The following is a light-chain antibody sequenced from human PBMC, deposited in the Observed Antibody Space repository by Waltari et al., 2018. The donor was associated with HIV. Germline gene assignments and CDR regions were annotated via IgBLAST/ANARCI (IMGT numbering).Light chain of an antibody. V-gene: IGLV3-25*03. CDR2: KDD. J-gene: IGLJ3*02. CDR3: ESADDSGDHWV. Sequence: SYELTQPPSVSVSPGQTARTTCSGDALPKQFAYWYTQKAGQAPLMVIYKDDTTPSGIPDRFSGSMSGTTVTLIISGVQPEDEADYYCESADDSGDHWVFGGGTKLSVL. CDR1: ALPKQF.